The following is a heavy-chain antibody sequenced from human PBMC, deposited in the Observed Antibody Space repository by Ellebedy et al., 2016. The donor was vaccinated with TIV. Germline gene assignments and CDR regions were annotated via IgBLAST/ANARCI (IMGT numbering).Heavy chain of an antibody. D-gene: IGHD3-9*01. V-gene: IGHV4-4*02. Sequence: GSLRLSCAVSGDSISNGFWWSWVRPPPERVLGWIGVVYHRGNTNYNPSLKSRATISVDNSQNQFPLLLTAVTAADTAVYYCATQATGHYHFDYWGQGTLVTVSS. CDR2: VYHRGNT. CDR3: ATQATGHYHFDY. CDR1: GDSISNGFW. J-gene: IGHJ4*02.